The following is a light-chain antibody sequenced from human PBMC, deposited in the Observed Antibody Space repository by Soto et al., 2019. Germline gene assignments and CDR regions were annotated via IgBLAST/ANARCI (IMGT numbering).Light chain of an antibody. V-gene: IGLV2-14*01. Sequence: QSVLTQPASVSGSPGLSIAISCTGTSSDVGGYNSVSWYQQHPGKAPKLVIYEVTSRPSGVSNRFTGSKSGNTASLTISGLQAEDEGDYYCSSYRTGGSYVFGTGTKVTVL. CDR3: SSYRTGGSYV. J-gene: IGLJ1*01. CDR1: SSDVGGYNS. CDR2: EVT.